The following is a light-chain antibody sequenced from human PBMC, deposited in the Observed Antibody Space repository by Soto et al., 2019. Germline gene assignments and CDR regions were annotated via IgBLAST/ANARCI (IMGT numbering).Light chain of an antibody. CDR1: SSHSSYA. CDR3: QTWGTGIRV. CDR2: LNSDGSH. V-gene: IGLV4-69*01. J-gene: IGLJ3*02. Sequence: QAVVTQSPSASASLGASVKLTCTLSSSHSSYAIAWHQQQPEKGPRYLMKLNSDGSHSKGDGIPDRFSGSSSGAERYLTISSLQSEDEADYYCQTWGTGIRVFGGGTKLTVL.